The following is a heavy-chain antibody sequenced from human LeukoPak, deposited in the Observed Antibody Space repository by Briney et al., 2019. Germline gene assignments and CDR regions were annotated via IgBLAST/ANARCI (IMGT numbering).Heavy chain of an antibody. Sequence: GGSLRLSCAASGFTVSSNYMSWVRQAPGKGLEWVSVIYSGGSTYYADSVKGRFTISRDNAKNSLYLQMNSLRAEDTAVYYCAREPYVAFDIWGQGTMVTVSS. V-gene: IGHV3-53*01. CDR1: GFTVSSNY. J-gene: IGHJ3*02. CDR3: AREPYVAFDI. CDR2: IYSGGST. D-gene: IGHD2-8*01.